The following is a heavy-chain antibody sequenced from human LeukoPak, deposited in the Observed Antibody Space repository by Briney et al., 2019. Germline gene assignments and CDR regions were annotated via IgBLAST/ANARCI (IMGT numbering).Heavy chain of an antibody. CDR3: AKCGGELYDFWSGYYLYFDY. CDR2: IIPIFGTA. J-gene: IGHJ4*02. D-gene: IGHD3-3*01. CDR1: GGTFSSYA. V-gene: IGHV1-69*13. Sequence: ASVKVSCKASGGTFSSYAISWVRQAPGQGLEWMGGIIPIFGTANYAQKFQGRVTITADESTSTAYMELSSLRSEDTAVYYCAKCGGELYDFWSGYYLYFDYWGQGTLVTVSS.